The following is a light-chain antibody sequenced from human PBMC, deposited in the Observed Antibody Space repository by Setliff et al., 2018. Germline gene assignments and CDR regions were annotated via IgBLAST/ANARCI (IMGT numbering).Light chain of an antibody. CDR1: SSDVGGYDY. J-gene: IGLJ1*01. V-gene: IGLV2-14*03. Sequence: QSALTQPASVSGSPGQSITFSCTGSSSDVGGYDYVSWYQQHPGKAPKLLIYDVTNRPSGVSNRFSGPKSGNTASLTISGLQAEDEAEYFCSSYTVGSTLSVFGTGTKVNVL. CDR3: SSYTVGSTLSV. CDR2: DVT.